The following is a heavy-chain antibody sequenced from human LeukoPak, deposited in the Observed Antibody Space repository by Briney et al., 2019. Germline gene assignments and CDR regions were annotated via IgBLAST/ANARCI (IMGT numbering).Heavy chain of an antibody. CDR3: AKVNEYCSGGSCYCFDY. V-gene: IGHV3-23*01. Sequence: GGSLRLFCAASGFTFSSYAMSWVRQAPGKGLEWVSAISGSGGSTYYADSVKGRFTISRDNSKNTLYLQMNSLRAEDTAVYYCAKVNEYCSGGSCYCFDYWGQGTLVTVSS. J-gene: IGHJ4*02. D-gene: IGHD2-15*01. CDR1: GFTFSSYA. CDR2: ISGSGGST.